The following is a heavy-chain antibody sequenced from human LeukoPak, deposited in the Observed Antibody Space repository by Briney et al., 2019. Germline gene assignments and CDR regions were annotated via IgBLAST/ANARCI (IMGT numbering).Heavy chain of an antibody. Sequence: GESLKISCEASAYSFRNYWIAWVGQMPGKGPECMGLIYPADSDTRYSPSFQGQVTISADKSISTAYLQWSSLKASDTAMYYCARHRLNYYDSSHDAFDIWGQGTMVTVSS. CDR2: IYPADSDT. D-gene: IGHD3-22*01. V-gene: IGHV5-51*01. J-gene: IGHJ3*02. CDR1: AYSFRNYW. CDR3: ARHRLNYYDSSHDAFDI.